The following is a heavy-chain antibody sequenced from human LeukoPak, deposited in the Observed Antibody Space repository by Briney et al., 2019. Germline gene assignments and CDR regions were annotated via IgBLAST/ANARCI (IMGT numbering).Heavy chain of an antibody. V-gene: IGHV4-38-2*02. J-gene: IGHJ4*02. Sequence: SETLSLTCTDSGYSISSGYDWGWIRQPPGKGLEWIGSIYYRRTTYYNPSLKSRVTISIDTSKNQFSLKLSSVTAADTAVYYCARDAWMAGDMYYFDYWGQGTLVTVSS. CDR2: IYYRRTT. CDR1: GYSISSGYD. CDR3: ARDAWMAGDMYYFDY. D-gene: IGHD2-15*01.